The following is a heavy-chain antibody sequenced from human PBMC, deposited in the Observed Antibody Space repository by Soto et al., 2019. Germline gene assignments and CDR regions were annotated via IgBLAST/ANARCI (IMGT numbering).Heavy chain of an antibody. Sequence: QVQLVESGRGVVQPGRSLRLSCAASGFTFSSYAMHWVRQAPGKGLEWVAVISYDGSNKYYADSVKGRFTISRDNSKNTLYLQMNSLRAEDTAVYYCARSDYESAFYDYWGQGTLVTVSS. CDR2: ISYDGSNK. CDR3: ARSDYESAFYDY. V-gene: IGHV3-30-3*01. D-gene: IGHD4-17*01. CDR1: GFTFSSYA. J-gene: IGHJ4*02.